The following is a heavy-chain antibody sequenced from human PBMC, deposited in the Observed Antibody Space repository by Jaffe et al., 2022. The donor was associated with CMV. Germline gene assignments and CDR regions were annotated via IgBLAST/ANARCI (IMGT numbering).Heavy chain of an antibody. J-gene: IGHJ4*02. CDR3: VKDFGYSWAAFDD. Sequence: EVRLVESGGDLVHPGRSLRLSCAASGFNFDDYAMHWVRRYPGKGLEWVSGISWNSGTIGYADSVKGRFTTTRDNAKTSLYLQMNSLGTEDTAFYYCVKDFGYSWAAFDDWGPGTLVTVSS. V-gene: IGHV3-9*01. CDR1: GFNFDDYA. D-gene: IGHD2-15*01. CDR2: ISWNSGTI.